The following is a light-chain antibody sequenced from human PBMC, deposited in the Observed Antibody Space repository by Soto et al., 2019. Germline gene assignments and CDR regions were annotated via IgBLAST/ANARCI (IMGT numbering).Light chain of an antibody. J-gene: IGLJ2*01. CDR2: DVI. CDR1: SSDIGAYNY. CDR3: SSSTSSSTHVI. Sequence: QSALTQPASVSGSPGQSITISCTGTSSDIGAYNYVSWYQQNSGKAPKLMIYDVIKRPSGVSNRFSGSKSGNTASLTISGLQAEDEADYYCSSSTSSSTHVIFGGGTKLTVL. V-gene: IGLV2-14*01.